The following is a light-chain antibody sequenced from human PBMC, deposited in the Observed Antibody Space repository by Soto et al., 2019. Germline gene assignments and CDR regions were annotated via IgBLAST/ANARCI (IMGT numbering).Light chain of an antibody. V-gene: IGKV1-27*01. Sequence: DIQMTQSPSSLSASVGDRVTITCRASQGIRNSLAWYQQKAGKAPKLLIYAASTLQSVVPSRFSGSGSGTDFTLTISSLQPEDVATYHSQKYKSDPFTFGPGTKVDIK. CDR3: QKYKSDPFT. J-gene: IGKJ3*01. CDR1: QGIRNS. CDR2: AAS.